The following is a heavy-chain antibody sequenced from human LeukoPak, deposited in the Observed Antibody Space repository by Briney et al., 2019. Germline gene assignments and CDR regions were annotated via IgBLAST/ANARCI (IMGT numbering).Heavy chain of an antibody. D-gene: IGHD6-13*01. Sequence: GGSLRLSCAASGFTFGSYWMSWVRQPPGKGLEWVANIKHDGGEKSYVDSVKGRFTISRDNAKNSLYLQMNSLRAEDTAVYYCARVGTAEGTLEDYWGQGTLVTVSS. J-gene: IGHJ4*02. V-gene: IGHV3-7*01. CDR2: IKHDGGEK. CDR3: ARVGTAEGTLEDY. CDR1: GFTFGSYW.